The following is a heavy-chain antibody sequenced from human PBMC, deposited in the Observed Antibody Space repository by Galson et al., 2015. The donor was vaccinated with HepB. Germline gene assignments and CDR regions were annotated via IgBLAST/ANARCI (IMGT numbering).Heavy chain of an antibody. CDR3: ARYCSSTSCYSERGGSFDY. Sequence: SLRLSCAASGFTFNTYAMNWVRQAPGKGLEWVSVIYSSGNTNYADSVKGRFTISRDSSRNTLSLQMDSLRAEDTAMYYCARYCSSTSCYSERGGSFDYWGQGTLVTVSS. J-gene: IGHJ4*02. V-gene: IGHV3-53*01. CDR2: IYSSGNT. CDR1: GFTFNTYA. D-gene: IGHD2-2*01.